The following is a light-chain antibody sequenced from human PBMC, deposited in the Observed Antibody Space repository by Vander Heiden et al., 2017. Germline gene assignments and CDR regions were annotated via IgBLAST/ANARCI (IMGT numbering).Light chain of an antibody. J-gene: IGKJ3*01. V-gene: IGKV3-11*01. Sequence: EVVLTQSPATLSVSPGQSATHSCRTSQRISGHLAWYQHKPGQAPRLLIYDTSNRATGIPTRFTGRGSGTDFTLTISSLATEDFAVYYCQQRSNWPFTFGPGTKVDI. CDR3: QQRSNWPFT. CDR1: QRISGH. CDR2: DTS.